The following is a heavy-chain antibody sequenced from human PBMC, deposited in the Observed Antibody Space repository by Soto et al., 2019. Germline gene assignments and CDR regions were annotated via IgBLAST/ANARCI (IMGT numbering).Heavy chain of an antibody. CDR1: GFTFTSSA. J-gene: IGHJ6*02. V-gene: IGHV1-58*01. Sequence: GASVKVSCKASGFTFTSSAVQWVRQARGQRLEWIGWIVVGSGNTNYAQKFQERVTITRDMSTSTAYMELSSLSSEDTAVYYCAAAPMIVVGYYGMDVWGQGTTVTVSS. CDR3: AAAPMIVVGYYGMDV. CDR2: IVVGSGNT. D-gene: IGHD3-22*01.